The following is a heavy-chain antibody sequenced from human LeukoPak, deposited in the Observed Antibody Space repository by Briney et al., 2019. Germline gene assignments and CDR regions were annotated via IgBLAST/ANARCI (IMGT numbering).Heavy chain of an antibody. CDR2: IYSGGST. V-gene: IGHV3-66*01. J-gene: IGHJ3*02. D-gene: IGHD3-22*01. CDR1: GFTVRSNY. CDR3: ARDHHRRLYDSQARDTFDI. Sequence: GGSLRLSCAVSGFTVRSNYMSWVRQAPGKGLEWVSVIYSGGSTYYADSVKGRFTISRDNSKNTVYLQMNSLRAEDTAVYYCARDHHRRLYDSQARDTFDIWGQGTMVTVSS.